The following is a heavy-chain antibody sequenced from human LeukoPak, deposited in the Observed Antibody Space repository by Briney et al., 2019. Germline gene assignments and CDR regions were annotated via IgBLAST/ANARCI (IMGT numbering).Heavy chain of an antibody. CDR3: VRERKLLFDS. CDR1: GFTFSSYE. Sequence: GGSLRLSCAASGFTFSSYEMNWVRQAPGKGLEWVSYILSSGDNIYYADSVKGRFTISRDNAKNSLYLQMNSLRAEDTAVYYCVRERKLLFDSWGQGTLVTVSS. D-gene: IGHD1-14*01. J-gene: IGHJ4*02. V-gene: IGHV3-48*03. CDR2: ILSSGDNI.